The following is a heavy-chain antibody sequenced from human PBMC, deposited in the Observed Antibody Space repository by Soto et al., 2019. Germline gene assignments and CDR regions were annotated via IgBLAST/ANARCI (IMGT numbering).Heavy chain of an antibody. Sequence: VSSKASGCTVTGYYMLWVRQANGQGLEWMGIINPSGGSTSYAQKFQGRVTMTRDTSTSTVYMELSSLRSEDTAVYYCARVPEIYSRSINWFDPWGQGTLVTVSS. J-gene: IGHJ5*02. V-gene: IGHV1-46*03. CDR3: ARVPEIYSRSINWFDP. D-gene: IGHD6-13*01. CDR2: INPSGGST. CDR1: GCTVTGYY.